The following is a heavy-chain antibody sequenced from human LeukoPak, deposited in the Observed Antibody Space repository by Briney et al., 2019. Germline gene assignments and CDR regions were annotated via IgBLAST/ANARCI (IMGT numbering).Heavy chain of an antibody. Sequence: GGSLRLSCAASGFTFSDYGISWVRQAPGKGLEWVSRIGGSGNGTYYADSVKGRFTISRDNSRNTLYLQMNNLRTDDTAVYYCALRGYPSGFYWGQGTLVTVSS. J-gene: IGHJ4*02. V-gene: IGHV3-23*01. D-gene: IGHD5-12*01. CDR2: IGGSGNGT. CDR3: ALRGYPSGFY. CDR1: GFTFSDYG.